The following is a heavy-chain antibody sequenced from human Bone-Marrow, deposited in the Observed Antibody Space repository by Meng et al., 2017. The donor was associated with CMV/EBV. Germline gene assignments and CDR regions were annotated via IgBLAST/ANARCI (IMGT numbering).Heavy chain of an antibody. CDR3: GRGRRRYSSSWTDYYYYYGRDV. CDR2: IYYTGST. V-gene: IGHV4-59*12. CDR1: GGSISSYL. D-gene: IGHD6-13*01. Sequence: GSLRFSCTVPGGSISSYLWSWIRQPPGKGLEWIGYIYYTGSTTYNPSLNCRVTISVDTSKNQFSLKLSSVTAADTAVYYCGRGRRRYSSSWTDYYYYYGRDVWGQGNTVNVAS. J-gene: IGHJ6*02.